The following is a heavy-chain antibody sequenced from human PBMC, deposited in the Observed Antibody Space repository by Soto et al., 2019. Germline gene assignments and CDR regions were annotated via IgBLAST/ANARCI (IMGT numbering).Heavy chain of an antibody. D-gene: IGHD2-8*01. J-gene: IGHJ4*02. CDR2: IYYSGST. CDR3: ARCALGYCTNGVLN. V-gene: IGHV4-39*01. Sequence: SETLSLTCTVSCGSISSSSYYWGWIRQPPGKGLGWIGSIYYSGSTYYNPSLKSRVTISVDTSKNQFSLKLSSVTAADTAVYYCARCALGYCTNGVLNWGQGTLGTVSS. CDR1: CGSISSSSYY.